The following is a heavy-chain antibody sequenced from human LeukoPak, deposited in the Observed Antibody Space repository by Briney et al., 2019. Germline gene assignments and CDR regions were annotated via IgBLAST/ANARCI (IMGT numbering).Heavy chain of an antibody. CDR3: ARELSADGYPYYFDY. CDR1: GGSIKSRSYY. CDR2: TYTSGDT. Sequence: SETLSLTCNVSGGSIKSRSYYWSWIRQPARKGLEWIGRTYTSGDTNYNPSLKSRVTMSVDTSKNQFSLKLSSVTAADTAVYYCARELSADGYPYYFDYWGQGTLVTVSS. D-gene: IGHD6-13*01. V-gene: IGHV4-61*02. J-gene: IGHJ4*02.